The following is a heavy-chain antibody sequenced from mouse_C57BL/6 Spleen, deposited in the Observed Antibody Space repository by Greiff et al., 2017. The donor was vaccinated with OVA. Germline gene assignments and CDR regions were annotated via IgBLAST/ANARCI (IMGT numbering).Heavy chain of an antibody. CDR1: GYTFTSYW. CDR3: ARSTDYDGYYYAMDY. J-gene: IGHJ4*01. V-gene: IGHV1-55*01. D-gene: IGHD2-4*01. Sequence: VQLQQPGAELVKPGASVKMSCKASGYTFTSYWITWVKQRPGQGLEWIGDIYPGSGSTNYNEKFKSKATLTVDTSSSTAYMQLSSLTSEDSAVYYCARSTDYDGYYYAMDYWGQGTSVTVSS. CDR2: IYPGSGST.